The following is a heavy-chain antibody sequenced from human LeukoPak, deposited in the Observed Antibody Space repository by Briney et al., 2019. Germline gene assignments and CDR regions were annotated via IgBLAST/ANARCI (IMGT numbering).Heavy chain of an antibody. J-gene: IGHJ4*02. D-gene: IGHD3-22*01. Sequence: GRSLRLSCAASGFTFSSYAMHWVRQAPGKGLEWVAVISYDGSNKYYADSVKGRFTISRDNSKNTLCLQMNSLRAEDTAVYYCARVPGIITPLGGPYYFDYWGQGTLVTVSS. V-gene: IGHV3-30-3*01. CDR3: ARVPGIITPLGGPYYFDY. CDR2: ISYDGSNK. CDR1: GFTFSSYA.